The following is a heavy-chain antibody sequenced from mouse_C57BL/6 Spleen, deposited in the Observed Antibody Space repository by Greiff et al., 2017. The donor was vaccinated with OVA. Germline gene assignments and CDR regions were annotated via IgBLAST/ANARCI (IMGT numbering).Heavy chain of an antibody. V-gene: IGHV1-81*01. CDR3: ARYLITTVEATDFDV. Sequence: VMLVESGAELARPGASVKLSCKASGYTFTSYGISWVKQRTGQGLEWIGEIYPRSGNTYYNEKFKGKATLTADKSSSTAYMELRSLTSEDSAVXVCARYLITTVEATDFDVWGKGTTVTVSS. J-gene: IGHJ1*03. CDR2: IYPRSGNT. D-gene: IGHD1-1*01. CDR1: GYTFTSYG.